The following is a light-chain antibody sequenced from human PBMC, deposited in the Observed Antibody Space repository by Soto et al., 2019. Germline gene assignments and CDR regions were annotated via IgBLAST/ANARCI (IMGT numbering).Light chain of an antibody. CDR2: DVS. Sequence: QSALTQPASVSGSPGQSITISCTGTSSDVGGYNYVSWYQQHPRKVPKLMIYDVSNRPSGVSNRFSGSKSGNTASLTISGLQAEDEADYYCSSYTSSSTLVVFGGGTKLTVL. J-gene: IGLJ2*01. V-gene: IGLV2-14*01. CDR1: SSDVGGYNY. CDR3: SSYTSSSTLVV.